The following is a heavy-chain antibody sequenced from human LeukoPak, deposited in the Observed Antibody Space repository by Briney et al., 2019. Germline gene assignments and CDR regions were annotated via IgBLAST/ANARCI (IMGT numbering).Heavy chain of an antibody. D-gene: IGHD6-13*01. CDR1: GGTFSSYA. CDR2: IIPIFGTA. CDR3: ATVIAAAGTTSDY. Sequence: GSSVKVSCKASGGTFSSYAISWVRQAPGQGLEWMGRIIPIFGTANYAQKFQGRVTITTDESTSTAYIELSSQRSEDTAVYYCATVIAAAGTTSDYWGQGTLVTVSS. V-gene: IGHV1-69*05. J-gene: IGHJ4*02.